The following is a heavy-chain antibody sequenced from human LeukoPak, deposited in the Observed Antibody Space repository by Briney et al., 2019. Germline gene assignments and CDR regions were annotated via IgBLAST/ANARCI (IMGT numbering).Heavy chain of an antibody. D-gene: IGHD6-19*01. CDR1: GGTFSSYA. Sequence: SVRVSCKASGGTFSSYAISWVRQAPGQGLEWMGGIIPIFGTANYAQKFQGRVTITADESTSTAYMELSSLRSEDTAVYYCARDSEQWLVRGSRSHFDYWGQGTLVTVSS. CDR2: IIPIFGTA. CDR3: ARDSEQWLVRGSRSHFDY. V-gene: IGHV1-69*13. J-gene: IGHJ4*02.